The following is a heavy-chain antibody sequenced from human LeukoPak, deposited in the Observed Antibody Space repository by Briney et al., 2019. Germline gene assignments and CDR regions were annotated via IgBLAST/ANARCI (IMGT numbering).Heavy chain of an antibody. CDR2: IFHSGNT. CDR1: GASISSGGYY. CDR3: ARHVDQLPTTNYYYYYMDV. D-gene: IGHD2-2*01. V-gene: IGHV4-30-2*03. Sequence: SQTLSLTCTVSGASISSGGYYWSWIWQSQGKGLEWIGYIFHSGNTYYNPSLKSRVTISVDTSKNQFSLKLSSVTAADTAVYYCARHVDQLPTTNYYYYYMDVWGKGTTVTVSS. J-gene: IGHJ6*03.